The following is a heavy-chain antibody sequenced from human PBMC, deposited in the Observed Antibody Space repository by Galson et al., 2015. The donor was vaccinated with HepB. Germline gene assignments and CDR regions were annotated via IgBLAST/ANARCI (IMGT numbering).Heavy chain of an antibody. CDR1: GYTFTVYY. CDR3: ARESDYGDYPN. CDR2: INPNSGGT. V-gene: IGHV1-2*06. D-gene: IGHD4-17*01. J-gene: IGHJ4*02. Sequence: SVKVSCKASGYTFTVYYIHWVRQAPGQGLEWMGRINPNSGGTNYAQKFQGRVTMTRDTSISTAYMELSRLRSDDTAVYFCARESDYGDYPNWGQGTLVTVSS.